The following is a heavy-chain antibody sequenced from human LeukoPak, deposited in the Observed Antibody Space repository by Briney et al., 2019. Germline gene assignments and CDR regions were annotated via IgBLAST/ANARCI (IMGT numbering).Heavy chain of an antibody. V-gene: IGHV3-21*01. CDR2: ISSSSSYI. D-gene: IGHD3-10*01. CDR3: ARSDRGFGTIPDAFDI. CDR1: GFTFSSYS. Sequence: GGSLRLSCAASGFTFSSYSMNWVRQAPGKGLEWVSSISSSSSYIYYADSVKGRFTISRDNAKNSLYLQVNSLRAEDTAVYYCARSDRGFGTIPDAFDIWGQGTMVTVSS. J-gene: IGHJ3*02.